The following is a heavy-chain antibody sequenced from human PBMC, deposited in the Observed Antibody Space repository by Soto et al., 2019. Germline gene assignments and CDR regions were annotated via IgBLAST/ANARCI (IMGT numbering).Heavy chain of an antibody. CDR2: ISDDGSNE. D-gene: IGHD7-27*01. J-gene: IGHJ6*02. CDR3: AKDTGDQAYYGMDV. Sequence: GGSLRLSCAASGFTFSSYGMHWVRQAPGKGLEWVAVISDDGSNEYYADSVKGRFTISRDNSKNTLYLQMNSLRAEDTAVYYCAKDTGDQAYYGMDVWGQGTTVTVSS. CDR1: GFTFSSYG. V-gene: IGHV3-30*18.